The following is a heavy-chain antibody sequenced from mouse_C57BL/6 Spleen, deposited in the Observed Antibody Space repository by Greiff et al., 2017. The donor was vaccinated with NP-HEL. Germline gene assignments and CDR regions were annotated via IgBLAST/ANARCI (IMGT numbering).Heavy chain of an antibody. J-gene: IGHJ2*01. Sequence: QVQLQQSGPELVKPGASVKISCKASGYAFSSSWMNWVKQRPGKGLEWIGRIYPGDGDTNYNGKFKGKATLTADKSSSTAYMQLSSLTSEDSAVYFCARSWTHYYGSSYDYFDYWGQGTTLTVSS. CDR3: ARSWTHYYGSSYDYFDY. D-gene: IGHD1-1*01. CDR2: IYPGDGDT. V-gene: IGHV1-82*01. CDR1: GYAFSSSW.